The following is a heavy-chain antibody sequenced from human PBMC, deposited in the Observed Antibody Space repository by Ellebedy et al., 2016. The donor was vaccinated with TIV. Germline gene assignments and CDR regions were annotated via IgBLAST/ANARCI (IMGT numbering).Heavy chain of an antibody. J-gene: IGHJ4*02. Sequence: AASVKVSCKASGGTFSSYAISWVRQAPGQGLEWMGGIIPIFGTANYAQKFQGRVTITADESTSTAYMELSSLRSEDTAVYYCARAGSIAAAGKEDFDYWGQGTLVTVSS. CDR3: ARAGSIAAAGKEDFDY. D-gene: IGHD6-13*01. CDR1: GGTFSSYA. CDR2: IIPIFGTA. V-gene: IGHV1-69*13.